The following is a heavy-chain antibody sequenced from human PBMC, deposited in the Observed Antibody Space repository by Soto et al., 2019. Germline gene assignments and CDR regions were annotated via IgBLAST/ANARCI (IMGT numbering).Heavy chain of an antibody. Sequence: QVQLVQSGAEVKKPGSSVKVSCKAPGGTFSRYAISWVRQAPGQGLEWMGGIIPIFGTANYAQKFQGRVTIYADESTSTAYMELSSLRFEDTAVYYCARAIVGPTATGWLDPWGQGTLVTVSS. CDR3: ARAIVGPTATGWLDP. D-gene: IGHD1-26*01. V-gene: IGHV1-69*01. CDR2: IIPIFGTA. J-gene: IGHJ5*02. CDR1: GGTFSRYA.